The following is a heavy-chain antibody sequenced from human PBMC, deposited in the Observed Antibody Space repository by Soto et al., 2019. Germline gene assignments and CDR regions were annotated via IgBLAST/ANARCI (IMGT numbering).Heavy chain of an antibody. Sequence: QVQLVQSGAEVKKPGSSVKVSCKASGGTFSSYAISWVRQAPGQGLEWMGGIIPIFGTANYAQKFQGRVTITADESTSEAXXELSSLRSEDTAVYYCARGYYDSSGYYPLPEYFQHWGQGTLVTVSS. J-gene: IGHJ1*01. V-gene: IGHV1-69*12. CDR3: ARGYYDSSGYYPLPEYFQH. CDR1: GGTFSSYA. D-gene: IGHD3-22*01. CDR2: IIPIFGTA.